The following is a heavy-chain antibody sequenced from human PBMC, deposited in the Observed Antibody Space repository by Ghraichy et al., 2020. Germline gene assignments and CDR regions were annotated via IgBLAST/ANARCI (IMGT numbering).Heavy chain of an antibody. CDR2: INHSGST. J-gene: IGHJ4*02. Sequence: ESLNISCAVYGGSFSGYYWSWIRQPPGKGLEWIGEINHSGSTNYNPSLKSRVTISVDTSKNQFSLKLSSVTAADTAVYYCARRRWGGSYPRGGYYFDYWGQGTLVTVSS. CDR1: GGSFSGYY. D-gene: IGHD1-26*01. V-gene: IGHV4-34*01. CDR3: ARRRWGGSYPRGGYYFDY.